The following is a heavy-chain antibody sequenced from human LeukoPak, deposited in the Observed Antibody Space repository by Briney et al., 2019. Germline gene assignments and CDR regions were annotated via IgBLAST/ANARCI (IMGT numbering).Heavy chain of an antibody. Sequence: GASVKVSCKASGYTFTSYAMNWVRQAPGQGLEWMGWINTNTGNPTYAQGFTGRFVFSLDTSVSTAYLQISSLKAEDTAVYYCARAWPSSGDYYYGMDVWGQGTTVTVSS. CDR1: GYTFTSYA. V-gene: IGHV7-4-1*02. CDR3: ARAWPSSGDYYYGMDV. J-gene: IGHJ6*02. CDR2: INTNTGNP. D-gene: IGHD5-12*01.